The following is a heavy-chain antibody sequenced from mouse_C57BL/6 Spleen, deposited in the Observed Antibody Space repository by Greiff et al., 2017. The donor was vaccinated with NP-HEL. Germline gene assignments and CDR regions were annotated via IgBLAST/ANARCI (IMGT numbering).Heavy chain of an antibody. CDR1: GFTFSDYG. J-gene: IGHJ2*01. CDR2: ISSGSSTI. V-gene: IGHV5-17*01. D-gene: IGHD2-5*01. Sequence: EVQGVESGGGLVKPGGSLKLSCAASGFTFSDYGMHWVRQAPEKGLEWVAYISSGSSTIYYADKVKGRFTISRDNAKNTLCLQMTSLRSEDTAMYYCARFLYSNYGGFDYWGQCTTLTVSS. CDR3: ARFLYSNYGGFDY.